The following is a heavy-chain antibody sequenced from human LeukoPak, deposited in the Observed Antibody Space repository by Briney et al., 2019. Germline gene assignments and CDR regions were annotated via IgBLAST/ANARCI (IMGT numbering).Heavy chain of an antibody. CDR2: IYYSGST. J-gene: IGHJ4*02. V-gene: IGHV4-59*01. CDR3: ARVGSSGWFSNDY. D-gene: IGHD6-19*01. Sequence: SETLSLTCTVSGGSISSYYWSWIRQPPGKGLEWIGYIYYSGSTNYNPSLKSRVTISVDTSKNQFSLKLSSVTAADTAVYYCARVGSSGWFSNDYWGQGTLVTVFS. CDR1: GGSISSYY.